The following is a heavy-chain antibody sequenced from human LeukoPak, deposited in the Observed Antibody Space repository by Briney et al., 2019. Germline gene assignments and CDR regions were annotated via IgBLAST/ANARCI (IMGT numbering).Heavy chain of an antibody. J-gene: IGHJ4*02. CDR2: ISGSGGST. CDR3: AKGRNQIVVVIYFDY. D-gene: IGHD3-22*01. V-gene: IGHV3-23*01. CDR1: GFTFSSYA. Sequence: GGSLRLSCAASGFTFSSYAMSWVRQAPGKGLEWVSAISGSGGSTYYADSVKGRFTISRDNSKNTLYLQMNSLRAEDTAVYYCAKGRNQIVVVIYFDYWGQGTLVTVSS.